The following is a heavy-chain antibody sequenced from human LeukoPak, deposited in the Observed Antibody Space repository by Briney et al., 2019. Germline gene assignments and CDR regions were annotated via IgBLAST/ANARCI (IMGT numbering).Heavy chain of an antibody. D-gene: IGHD3-10*01. V-gene: IGHV3-53*01. CDR1: GFTFSSNY. CDR3: ARDRGLNWFDP. CDR2: IYSGGST. Sequence: PGGSLRLSCAASGFTFSSNYMSWVRQAPGKGLEWVSVIYSGGSTYYADSVKGRFTISRDNSKNTLYLQMNSLRAEDTAVYYCARDRGLNWFDPWGQGTLVTVSS. J-gene: IGHJ5*02.